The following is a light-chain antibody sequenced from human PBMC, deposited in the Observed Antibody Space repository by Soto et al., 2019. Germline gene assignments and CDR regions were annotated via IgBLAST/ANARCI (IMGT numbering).Light chain of an antibody. V-gene: IGLV1-44*01. Sequence: QSVLTQPPSASGTPGQRVTISCSGSSSNIGSNTVNWYQQLPGTAPKLLIYKNNQRPSGVPDRFSGSKSGTSASLAISGLQSEDEGDYYCAAWNDRLNGYVFGTGTKVTVL. CDR3: AAWNDRLNGYV. CDR1: SSNIGSNT. J-gene: IGLJ1*01. CDR2: KNN.